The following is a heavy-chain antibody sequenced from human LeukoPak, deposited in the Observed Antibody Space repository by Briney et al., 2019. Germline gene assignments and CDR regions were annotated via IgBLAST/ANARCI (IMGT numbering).Heavy chain of an antibody. V-gene: IGHV4-34*01. CDR2: INHSGST. CDR3: ARGGGRSGYAFRDY. J-gene: IGHJ4*02. CDR1: GGSFSGYY. D-gene: IGHD3-9*01. Sequence: SETLSLTCAVYGGSFSGYYWSWIRQPPGKWLEWIGEINHSGSTNYNPSLKSRVTISVDTSKNQFSLKLSSVTAADTAVYYCARGGGRSGYAFRDYWGQGTLVTVSS.